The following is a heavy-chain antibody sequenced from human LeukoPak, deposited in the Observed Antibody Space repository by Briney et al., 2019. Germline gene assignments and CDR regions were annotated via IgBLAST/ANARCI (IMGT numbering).Heavy chain of an antibody. CDR2: IIPIFGTA. D-gene: IGHD1-14*01. J-gene: IGHJ6*02. V-gene: IGHV1-69*13. CDR1: GGTFSSYA. Sequence: ASVKVSCKASGGTFSSYAISWVRQAPGQRLEWMGGIIPIFGTANYAQKFQGRVTITADESTSTAYMELSSLRSEDTAVYYCARTGGVLYGMDVWGQGTTVTVSS. CDR3: ARTGGVLYGMDV.